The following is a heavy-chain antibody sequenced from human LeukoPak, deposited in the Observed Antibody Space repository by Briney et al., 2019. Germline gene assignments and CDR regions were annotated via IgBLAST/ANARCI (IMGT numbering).Heavy chain of an antibody. J-gene: IGHJ4*02. V-gene: IGHV3-30-3*01. CDR3: ARSGGLQKFDY. D-gene: IGHD4-11*01. CDR1: GFTFSSDA. CDR2: ISYDGNTI. Sequence: GGSLRLSCAASGFTFSSDAIHWVRQAPGKGLQWVAVISYDGNTIHYADSVKGRFIISRDTSKNTLYLQMNSLRAEDTAVYYCARSGGLQKFDYWGQGTLVTVSS.